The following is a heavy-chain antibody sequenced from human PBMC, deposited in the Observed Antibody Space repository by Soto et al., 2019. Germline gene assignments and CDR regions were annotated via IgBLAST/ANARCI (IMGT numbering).Heavy chain of an antibody. D-gene: IGHD2-15*01. Sequence: QVQLVQSGAEVKKPGSSVKVSCKASGGTFNTYAINWVRQAPGQGLEWMGGIIPIFGPTNYTQKFKGRVTITADISTSTAYMELSSLRSEDTAVYYCARDGYCSGGSGYTLGYWGQGTLVTVSS. CDR2: IIPIFGPT. CDR3: ARDGYCSGGSGYTLGY. V-gene: IGHV1-69*06. J-gene: IGHJ4*02. CDR1: GGTFNTYA.